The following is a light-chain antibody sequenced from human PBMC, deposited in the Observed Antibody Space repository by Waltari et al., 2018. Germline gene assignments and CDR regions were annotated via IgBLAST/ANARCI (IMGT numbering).Light chain of an antibody. CDR2: DVT. V-gene: IGLV2-11*01. J-gene: IGLJ3*02. CDR1: GSDVGDFNS. CDR3: CSYAGIWV. Sequence: QSALTQPRSVSGSPGQSVTISCAGTGSDVGDFNSVSWYQQHPGKAPKLVIFDVTKRPPGVPDRFSGSKSGTSASLTVSGLQAEDEADYYCCSYAGIWVFGGGTKLIVL.